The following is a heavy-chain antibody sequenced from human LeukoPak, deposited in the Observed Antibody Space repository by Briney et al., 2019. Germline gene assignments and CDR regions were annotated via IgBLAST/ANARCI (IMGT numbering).Heavy chain of an antibody. CDR2: ITSSSRYI. D-gene: IGHD3-10*01. CDR1: GFTFSSYD. J-gene: IGHJ4*02. Sequence: PGGSLRLSCAASGFTFSSYDMNWVRQAPGKGLEWVSSITSSSRYIYYAESMKGRFTISRDNAKNTLYLQMNSLRAEDTAVYYCARILDSNGYGSGYFDYWGQGVLVTVSS. V-gene: IGHV3-21*01. CDR3: ARILDSNGYGSGYFDY.